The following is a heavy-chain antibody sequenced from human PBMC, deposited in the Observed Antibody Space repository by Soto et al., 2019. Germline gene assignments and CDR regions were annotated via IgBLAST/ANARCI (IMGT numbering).Heavy chain of an antibody. J-gene: IGHJ3*01. CDR3: AKDDGGSYRGGAFDL. CDR2: ISSSGDST. V-gene: IGHV3-23*01. D-gene: IGHD2-15*01. Sequence: EVQLLESGGDLVQPGESLRLSCAASGFTFSTYAMTWVRQAPGQGLEWVSSISSSGDSTFYADSVKGRFTISRDSSKNTLSLQMNSLRAEDTAVYYCAKDDGGSYRGGAFDLWGQGTMVTVSS. CDR1: GFTFSTYA.